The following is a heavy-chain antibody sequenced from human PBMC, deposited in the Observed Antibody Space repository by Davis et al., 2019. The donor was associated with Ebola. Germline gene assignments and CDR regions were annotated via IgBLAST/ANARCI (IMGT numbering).Heavy chain of an antibody. J-gene: IGHJ6*02. CDR3: ARVLWVEDEYYGMDV. CDR1: GYTFTSYG. V-gene: IGHV1-18*01. Sequence: ASVTVSCKASGYTFTSYGISWVRQAPGQGLEWMGWISAYNGNTNYAQKLQGRVTMTTDTSTSTAYMELSSLRSEDTAVYYCARVLWVEDEYYGMDVWGQGTTVTVSS. CDR2: ISAYNGNT. D-gene: IGHD3-10*01.